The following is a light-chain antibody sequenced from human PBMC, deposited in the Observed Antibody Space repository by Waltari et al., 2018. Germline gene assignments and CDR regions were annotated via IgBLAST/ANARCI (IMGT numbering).Light chain of an antibody. CDR1: QSLLHSNGYNY. V-gene: IGKV2-28*01. Sequence: DIVMTQSPLSLPVTPGEPASISCRPSQSLLHSNGYNYVDWYLQKPGQSPQLLIYLGSYRASGVPDRFSGSGSGTDFTLTINSLQAEDVAVYYCHQYYGAPLSFGGGTKVEIK. J-gene: IGKJ4*02. CDR3: HQYYGAPLS. CDR2: LGS.